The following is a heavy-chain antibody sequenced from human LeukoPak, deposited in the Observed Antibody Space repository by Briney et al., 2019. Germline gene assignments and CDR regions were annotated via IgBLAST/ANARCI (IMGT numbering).Heavy chain of an antibody. V-gene: IGHV1-18*04. CDR1: GYTFTSYG. CDR2: ISAYNGNT. CDR3: ARDASYSSGAWDWFDP. Sequence: ASVKVSCKASGYTFTSYGISWVRQAPGQGLEWMGWISAYNGNTNSAQKLQGRVTMTTDTSTSTAYMELRSLRSDDTAVYYCARDASYSSGAWDWFDPWGQGTLVTVSS. J-gene: IGHJ5*02. D-gene: IGHD6-19*01.